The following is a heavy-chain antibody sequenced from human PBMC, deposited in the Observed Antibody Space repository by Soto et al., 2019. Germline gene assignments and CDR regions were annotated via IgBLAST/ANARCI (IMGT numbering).Heavy chain of an antibody. J-gene: IGHJ5*02. V-gene: IGHV1-69*13. Sequence: SVKVSCKASGGTFSSYAISWVRQAPGQGLEWMGGIIPIFGTANYAQKFQGRVTITADESTSTAYMELSSLRSEDTAVYYCAESIAARGNWFDPWGQGTQVTVSS. D-gene: IGHD6-6*01. CDR2: IIPIFGTA. CDR1: GGTFSSYA. CDR3: AESIAARGNWFDP.